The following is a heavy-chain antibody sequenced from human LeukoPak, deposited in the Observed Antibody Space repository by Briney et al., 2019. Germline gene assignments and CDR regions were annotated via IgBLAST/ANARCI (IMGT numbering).Heavy chain of an antibody. CDR3: ARSYYDYVWGSYRFSR. J-gene: IGHJ4*02. CDR2: IDHSGST. CDR1: GGSFTPYY. V-gene: IGHV4-59*04. Sequence: PSETLSLTCTVSGGSFTPYYWSWIRQPPGKGLEWTGSIDHSGSTYYNPSLKSRITISVDTSKNQFSLKLSSVTAADTAVYYCARSYYDYVWGSYRFSRWGQGTLVTVSS. D-gene: IGHD3-16*02.